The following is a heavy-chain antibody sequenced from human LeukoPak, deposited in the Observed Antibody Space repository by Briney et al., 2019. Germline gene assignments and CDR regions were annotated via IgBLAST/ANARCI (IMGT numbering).Heavy chain of an antibody. CDR2: LYSNGNT. V-gene: IGHV4-39*01. CDR3: WRAADH. CDR1: GGSIRGGGYY. Sequence: SETLSLTCSFSGGSIRGGGYYWGWVRQPPGKGLEWIASLYSNGNTFYNPSLKSRVTISEESSKSQFSLKLRAVTAADTAVYFCWRAADHWGQGILVTVSS. J-gene: IGHJ4*02.